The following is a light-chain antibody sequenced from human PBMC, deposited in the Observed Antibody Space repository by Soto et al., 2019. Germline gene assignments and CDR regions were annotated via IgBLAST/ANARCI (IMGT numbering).Light chain of an antibody. CDR1: SSDVGCFNY. Sequence: QSALTQPRSVSGSPGQSVTISCIGTSSDVGCFNYVSWYQHHPGKAPKLKIYNVSERPSGVPDRFSGSKSGNTASLTISGLQVEDEADYYCCSYANSYTWVFGGGTKL. CDR3: CSYANSYTWV. CDR2: NVS. V-gene: IGLV2-11*01. J-gene: IGLJ3*02.